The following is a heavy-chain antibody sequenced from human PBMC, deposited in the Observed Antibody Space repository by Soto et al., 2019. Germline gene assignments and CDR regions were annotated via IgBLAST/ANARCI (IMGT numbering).Heavy chain of an antibody. J-gene: IGHJ3*02. V-gene: IGHV4-31*03. CDR1: GGSFSSGSYS. CDR2: IYDSGST. CDR3: TRGPIGRVSDI. D-gene: IGHD3-10*01. Sequence: QVQLQESGPGLVKPSQTLSLTCTVSGGSFSSGSYSWSWIRQLPGRGVEWMGYIYDSGSTFYRPSLKSRVNILMDRSKNQFSLELNSVTAADTAVYYCTRGPIGRVSDIWGQGTVVTVSS.